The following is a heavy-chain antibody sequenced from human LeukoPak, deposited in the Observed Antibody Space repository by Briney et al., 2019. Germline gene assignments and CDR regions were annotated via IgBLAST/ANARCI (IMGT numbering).Heavy chain of an antibody. CDR1: GGSISSGSYY. D-gene: IGHD6-19*01. CDR2: FYTSGST. J-gene: IGHJ4*02. Sequence: NRSQTLSLTCTVSGGSISSGSYYWSWIRQPAGKGLEWIGRFYTSGSTDYNPSLKSRVTISIDTSKNQFSLKLSSVTAADTAVYYCARVDSSGWRSPFDYWGQGTLVTVSS. CDR3: ARVDSSGWRSPFDY. V-gene: IGHV4-61*02.